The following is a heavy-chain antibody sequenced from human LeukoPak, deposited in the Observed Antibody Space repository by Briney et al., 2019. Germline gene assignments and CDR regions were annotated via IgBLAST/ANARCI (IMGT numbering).Heavy chain of an antibody. D-gene: IGHD2-2*01. CDR1: GGTLSNYG. CDR2: IIPILDIT. CDR3: ATDGPAAMGADYHYGLDV. J-gene: IGHJ6*02. Sequence: GASVKVSCTASGGTLSNYGISWVRQAPGQGLEWIGRIIPILDITTYAERFQGRVTITADKSTSTAYMEVSSLRSEDTAVYYCATDGPAAMGADYHYGLDVWGQGTTVTVSS. V-gene: IGHV1-69*04.